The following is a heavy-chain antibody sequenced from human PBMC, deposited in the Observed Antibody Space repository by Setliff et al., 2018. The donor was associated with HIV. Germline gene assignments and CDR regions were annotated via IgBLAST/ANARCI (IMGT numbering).Heavy chain of an antibody. Sequence: SETLSLTCTVSGGSISSGKFYWTWIRQPAGKGLERIGHIHTSGSTDYNPSLRSRVDISMDTSKNQFSLKLTSVTATDTGVYYCARGEYANYYFDHWGQGNLVTVSS. V-gene: IGHV4-61*09. CDR1: GGSISSGKFY. CDR3: ARGEYANYYFDH. J-gene: IGHJ4*02. CDR2: IHTSGST.